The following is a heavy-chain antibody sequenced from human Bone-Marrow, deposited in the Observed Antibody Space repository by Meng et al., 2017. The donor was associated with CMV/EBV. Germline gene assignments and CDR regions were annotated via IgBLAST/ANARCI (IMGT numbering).Heavy chain of an antibody. Sequence: ASVKVSCKASGYTFTGYYMHWVRQAPGQGLEWMGWINPNSGGTNYAQKFQGRATMTRDTSISTAYMELSRLRSDDTAVYYCARVAKAAARHDYWGQGTLVTVSS. J-gene: IGHJ4*02. CDR3: ARVAKAAARHDY. V-gene: IGHV1-2*02. CDR2: INPNSGGT. D-gene: IGHD6-6*01. CDR1: GYTFTGYY.